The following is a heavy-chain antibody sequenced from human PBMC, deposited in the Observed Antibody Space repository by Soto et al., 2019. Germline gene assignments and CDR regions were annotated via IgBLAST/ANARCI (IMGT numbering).Heavy chain of an antibody. Sequence: GGSLRLSCAASGFTFSSYGMHWVRQAPGKGLEWVAVISYDGSNKYYADSVKGRFTISRDNSKNTLYLQMNSLRAEDTAVYYCAKALGRNYCDYWGQGSRVTVSS. CDR3: AKALGRNYCDY. CDR1: GFTFSSYG. CDR2: ISYDGSNK. J-gene: IGHJ4*02. V-gene: IGHV3-30*18.